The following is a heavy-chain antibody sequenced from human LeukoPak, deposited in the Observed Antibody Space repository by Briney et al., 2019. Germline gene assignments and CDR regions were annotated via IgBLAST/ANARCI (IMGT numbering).Heavy chain of an antibody. CDR1: GGSVTADNYF. D-gene: IGHD1-26*01. CDR2: IYYTAGS. J-gene: IGHJ4*02. Sequence: SETLSLTCSVSGGSVTADNYFWSWTRQPPGEGLEWIGYIYYTAGSYYNPSLKSRVTMSIDASTNQFSLKLNSVTAADTAVYHCGRGLRYSESYVVEYWGLGTLVTVSS. CDR3: GRGLRYSESYVVEY. V-gene: IGHV4-30-4*08.